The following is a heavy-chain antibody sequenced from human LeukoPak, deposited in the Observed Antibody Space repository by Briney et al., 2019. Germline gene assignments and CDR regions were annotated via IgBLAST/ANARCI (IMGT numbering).Heavy chain of an antibody. D-gene: IGHD3-3*01. CDR2: ISAYNGNT. J-gene: IGHJ3*02. Sequence: ASVKVSCKASGYTFTSYGISWVRQAPGQGLEWVAWISAYNGNTNYAQKLQGRVTMTTDTSTSTAYMELRSLRSDDTAVYYCARDLNTIFGVVTTDDAFDIWGQGTMVTVSS. CDR1: GYTFTSYG. V-gene: IGHV1-18*01. CDR3: ARDLNTIFGVVTTDDAFDI.